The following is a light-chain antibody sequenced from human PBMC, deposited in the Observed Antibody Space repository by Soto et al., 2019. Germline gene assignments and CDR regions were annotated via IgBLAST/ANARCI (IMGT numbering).Light chain of an antibody. CDR2: DVN. CDR1: ASDIGRYNY. Sequence: QSALAQPPSASGSPGQSVTISCIGTASDIGRYNYVSWYQHHPGKAPKLIIYDVNKRPSGVPDRFSGSKSGNTAALTISGLQAGDEADYYCCSFAGRDTLYVFGSGTKVTVL. CDR3: CSFAGRDTLYV. V-gene: IGLV2-8*01. J-gene: IGLJ1*01.